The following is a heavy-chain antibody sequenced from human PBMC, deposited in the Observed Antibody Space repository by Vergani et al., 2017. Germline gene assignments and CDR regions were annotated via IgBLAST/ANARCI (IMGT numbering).Heavy chain of an antibody. CDR2: IITFFETT. J-gene: IGHJ2*01. CDR1: GGPFKNSA. V-gene: IGHV1-69*13. CDR3: AMYCPGRGGDCSAGWYFDL. Sequence: QVQLVESGAEVKKPGASEKVSCKASGGPFKNSALSWVRHVPGQGLEWMGRIITFFETTDYAQKFQGRFTIIAYEFTKTVDMQLSNLRSEDTSVYYCAMYCPGRGGDCSAGWYFDLWGRGTLVTVSS. D-gene: IGHD2-21*02.